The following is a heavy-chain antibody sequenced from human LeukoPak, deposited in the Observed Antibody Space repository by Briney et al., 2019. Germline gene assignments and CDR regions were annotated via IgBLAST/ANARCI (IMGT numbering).Heavy chain of an antibody. CDR1: GGSFSGYY. CDR2: INHSGST. CDR3: ARVSTPVGSFDY. V-gene: IGHV4-34*01. J-gene: IGHJ4*02. D-gene: IGHD3-3*02. Sequence: SETLSLTCAVYGGSFSGYYWSWIRQPPGKGLEWIGEINHSGSTNYNPSLKSRVTISVDTSKNQFSLKLSSVTAADTAVYYCARVSTPVGSFDYWGQGTLVTVSS.